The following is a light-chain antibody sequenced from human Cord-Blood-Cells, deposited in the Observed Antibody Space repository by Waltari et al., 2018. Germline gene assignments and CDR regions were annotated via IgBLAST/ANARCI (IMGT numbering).Light chain of an antibody. CDR1: QDISNY. CDR2: DAS. CDR3: QQYDNLFSFIT. V-gene: IGKV1-33*01. J-gene: IGKJ5*01. Sequence: DIQMTQSPSSLSASVGDRVTITCQASQDISNYLNWYQQKPGKAPKLLIYDASNLETGVPSRFSGSGSGTDFTFTISSPQPEDIATYYCQQYDNLFSFITFGQGTRLEIK.